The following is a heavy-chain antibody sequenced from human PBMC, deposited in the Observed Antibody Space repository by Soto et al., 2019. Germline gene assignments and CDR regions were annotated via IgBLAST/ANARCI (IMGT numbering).Heavy chain of an antibody. CDR1: GFTFSDYY. CDR3: ARDYYDSSGDFDY. J-gene: IGHJ4*02. Sequence: GGSLRLSCAASGFTFSDYYMSWIRQAPGKGLEWVSYISSSGSTIYYADSVKGRFTISXXXAXXXLXLXXNSXRAEDTAVYYCARDYYDSSGDFDYWGQGTLVTVS. D-gene: IGHD3-22*01. CDR2: ISSSGSTI. V-gene: IGHV3-11*01.